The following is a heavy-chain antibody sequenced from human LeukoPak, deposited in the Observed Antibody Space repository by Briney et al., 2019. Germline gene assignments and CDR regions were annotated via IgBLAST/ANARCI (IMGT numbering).Heavy chain of an antibody. V-gene: IGHV6-1*01. Sequence: SQTLSLTCAISGDSVSSNTAAWNWIRQSPSRGLEWLGRTYYRSKWCFDYAVSVKYRITVNPDSSKNQFSLQLNSVTPEDTAVYYCASSRGTYFDYWGQGTLVTVSS. CDR1: GDSVSSNTAA. J-gene: IGHJ4*02. CDR3: ASSRGTYFDY. CDR2: TYYRSKWCF. D-gene: IGHD3-16*01.